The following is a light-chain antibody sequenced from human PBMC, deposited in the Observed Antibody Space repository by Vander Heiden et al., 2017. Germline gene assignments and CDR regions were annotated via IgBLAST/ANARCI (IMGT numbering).Light chain of an antibody. J-gene: IGLJ1*01. CDR1: ALPKQY. CDR2: KDS. CDR3: QSADSSGTSYV. Sequence: SHELTQPPSASVSPGQTARITCTGDALPKQYAYWYQQKPGQAPVLVIYKDSERPSGIPERFSGSSSGTTVTLTISGVQAEDEADYYCQSADSSGTSYVFGTGTKVTVL. V-gene: IGLV3-25*03.